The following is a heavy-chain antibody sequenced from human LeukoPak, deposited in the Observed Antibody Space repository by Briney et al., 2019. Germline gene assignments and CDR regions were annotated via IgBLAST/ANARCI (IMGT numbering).Heavy chain of an antibody. J-gene: IGHJ6*02. CDR3: ARQKWDRLTYYYYGMDV. CDR2: VSYSGTP. V-gene: IGHV4-59*08. D-gene: IGHD1-26*01. Sequence: PETLSLTCTVSGYSINNYYWSWIRQPPGKGLEWIGYVSYSGTPDYNPSLKSRATISLDTSRHQFSLQLRSVTAADTAEYYCARQKWDRLTYYYYGMDVWGQGTTVTVSS. CDR1: GYSINNYY.